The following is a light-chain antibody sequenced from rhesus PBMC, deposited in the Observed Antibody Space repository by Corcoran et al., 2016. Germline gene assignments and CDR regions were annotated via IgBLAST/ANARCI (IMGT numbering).Light chain of an antibody. J-gene: IGKJ2*01. V-gene: IGKV1-94*01. CDR1: QGINKG. Sequence: DIQMTQSPSSLSTSVGDRVTVTCRASQGINKGLSWYQQKPGKAPTPLIYAASNLQTGVSFRFSGSGSGTDYTLTITSLQPEDVATYYCLQTYTSPYSFGQGTRVEIK. CDR3: LQTYTSPYS. CDR2: AAS.